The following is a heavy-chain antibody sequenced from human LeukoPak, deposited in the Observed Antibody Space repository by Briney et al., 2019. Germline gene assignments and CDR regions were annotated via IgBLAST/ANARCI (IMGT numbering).Heavy chain of an antibody. CDR1: GYTFTSYG. D-gene: IGHD6-19*01. J-gene: IGHJ4*02. Sequence: GASVKVSCKASGYTFTSYGISWVRQAPGQGLEWMGWINPNSGGTNYAQKFQGWVTMTRDTSISTAYMELSRLRSDDTAVCYCARALFSSGRYDHWGQGTLVTVSS. CDR2: INPNSGGT. CDR3: ARALFSSGRYDH. V-gene: IGHV1-2*04.